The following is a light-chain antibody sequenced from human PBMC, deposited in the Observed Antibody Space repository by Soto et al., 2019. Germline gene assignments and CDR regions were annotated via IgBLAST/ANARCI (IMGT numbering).Light chain of an antibody. J-gene: IGKJ5*01. Sequence: DIQMTQSPSSLSASIGDRVTITCRASQRIASYLNWYQQKPGKAPKLLIYGASTLQSGVPSRFSGGGSETDFSLTISSLQPADFAIYYCQQRYTTPVTFGQGTRLEIK. CDR3: QQRYTTPVT. V-gene: IGKV1-39*01. CDR2: GAS. CDR1: QRIASY.